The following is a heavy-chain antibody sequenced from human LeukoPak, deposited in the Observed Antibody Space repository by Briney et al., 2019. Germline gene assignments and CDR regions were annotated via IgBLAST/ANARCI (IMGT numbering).Heavy chain of an antibody. V-gene: IGHV4-39*01. CDR3: ARHASVDGNWPRPLDY. D-gene: IGHD6-19*01. J-gene: IGHJ4*02. CDR1: GGSISSSPYY. CDR2: IYYSGST. Sequence: SETLSLTCTVSGGSISSSPYYWGWIRQPPGKGLEWIGNIYYSGSTYYNASLKTRVTISVDTSKNQFSLKLTSVTAADTAVYYCARHASVDGNWPRPLDYWGQGSLVAVSS.